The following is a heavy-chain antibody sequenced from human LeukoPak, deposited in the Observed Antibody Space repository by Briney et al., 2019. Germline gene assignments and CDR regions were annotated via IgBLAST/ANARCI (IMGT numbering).Heavy chain of an antibody. CDR1: GGTFSSYA. V-gene: IGHV1-69*13. CDR3: AREGGGITGTTEGHYYYGMDV. D-gene: IGHD1-7*01. Sequence: ASVKVSCKASGGTFSSYAISWVRQAPGQGLEWMGGIIPIFGTANYAQKFQGRVTITADESTSTAYMELSSLRPEDTAVYYCAREGGGITGTTEGHYYYGMDVWGQGTTVTVSS. J-gene: IGHJ6*02. CDR2: IIPIFGTA.